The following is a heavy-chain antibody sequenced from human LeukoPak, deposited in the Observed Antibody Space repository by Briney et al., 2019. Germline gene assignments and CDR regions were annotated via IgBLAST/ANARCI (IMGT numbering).Heavy chain of an antibody. J-gene: IGHJ5*02. V-gene: IGHV4-59*08. CDR2: IYYSGST. D-gene: IGHD6-13*01. Sequence: PSETLSLTCTVSGGSISSYYWSWIRQPPGKGLEWIGYIYYSGSTNYNPSLKSRVTISVDTSKNQFSLKLSSVTAADTAVYYCARHSAIAAAGSAFDPWGQGPLVTVSS. CDR3: ARHSAIAAAGSAFDP. CDR1: GGSISSYY.